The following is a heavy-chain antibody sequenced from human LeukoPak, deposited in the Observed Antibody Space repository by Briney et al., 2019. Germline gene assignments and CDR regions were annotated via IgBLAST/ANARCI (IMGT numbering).Heavy chain of an antibody. CDR3: ARADCSSTSCYGRLIDY. D-gene: IGHD2-2*01. CDR2: INHSGST. J-gene: IGHJ4*02. CDR1: GGSFSGYY. Sequence: SETLSLTCAVYGGSFSGYYWSWIRQPPGKGLEWIGEINHSGSTNYNPSLKSRVTISVDTSKNQFSLKLSSVTAADTAVYYCARADCSSTSCYGRLIDYWGQGTLVTVSS. V-gene: IGHV4-34*01.